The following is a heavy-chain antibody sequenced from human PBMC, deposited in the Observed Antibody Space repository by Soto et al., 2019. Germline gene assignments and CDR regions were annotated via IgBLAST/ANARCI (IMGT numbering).Heavy chain of an antibody. CDR1: GFDFSSFA. V-gene: IGHV3-30*03. J-gene: IGHJ4*02. CDR2: ISYDGSNE. CDR3: ASVLDY. Sequence: QVLWVESGGGVVQPGESLRLSCAASGFDFSSFAMQWVRQALGKGLEWVTTISYDGSNEYYGDSVKGRFTISRDNSKNTLHLQMNSLRTDDTGIYYCASVLDYWGQGTLVTVSS.